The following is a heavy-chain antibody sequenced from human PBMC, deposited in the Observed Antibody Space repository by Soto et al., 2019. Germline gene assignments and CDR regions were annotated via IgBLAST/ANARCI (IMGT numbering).Heavy chain of an antibody. V-gene: IGHV3-30-3*01. D-gene: IGHD3-22*01. CDR3: AIGTEDSSGYIVDY. CDR1: GFTFSRYA. J-gene: IGHJ4*02. Sequence: QVQLVESGGGVVQPGRSLRLSCAASGFTFSRYAMHWVRQAPGKGLEWVAVISYDGSNKYYADSVKGRFTISRDNSKNTLYLQMNSLRAEDTAVYYCAIGTEDSSGYIVDYWGQGTLVTVSS. CDR2: ISYDGSNK.